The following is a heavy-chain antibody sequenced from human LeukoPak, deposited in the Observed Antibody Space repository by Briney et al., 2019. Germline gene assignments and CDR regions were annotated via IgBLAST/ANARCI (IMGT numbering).Heavy chain of an antibody. Sequence: GGSLRLSCAASGFTFDDYGMSWVRQAPGKGLEWVSGINWNGGSTGYADSVKGRFTISRDNSKNTLYLQMNSLRAEDTAVYYCAKDRSEWAAGTLFDYWGQGTLVTVSS. D-gene: IGHD6-13*01. CDR2: INWNGGST. J-gene: IGHJ4*02. CDR1: GFTFDDYG. CDR3: AKDRSEWAAGTLFDY. V-gene: IGHV3-20*04.